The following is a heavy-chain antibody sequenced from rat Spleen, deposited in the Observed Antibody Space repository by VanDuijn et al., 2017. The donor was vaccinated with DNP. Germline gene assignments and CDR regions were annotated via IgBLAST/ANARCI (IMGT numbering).Heavy chain of an antibody. CDR3: TVDRDGSYGVAY. Sequence: EVQLVVSGGGLVQPGRSLKLSCAASGFTFSDYAMAWVRQAPKKGLEWVATIIYDGSTTYYRDSVKGRFTISRDNAKSTLYLQMDSLRSEDTATYYCTVDRDGSYGVAYWGHGTLVTVSS. D-gene: IGHD1-12*02. CDR1: GFTFSDYA. CDR2: IIYDGSTT. J-gene: IGHJ3*01. V-gene: IGHV5-17*01.